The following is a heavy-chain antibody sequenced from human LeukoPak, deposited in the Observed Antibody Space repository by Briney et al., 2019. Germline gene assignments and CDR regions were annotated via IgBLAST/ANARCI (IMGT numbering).Heavy chain of an antibody. CDR2: IYHSGST. J-gene: IGHJ4*02. V-gene: IGHV4-38-2*02. CDR3: ARGAPGLRDLPLFDY. D-gene: IGHD5-12*01. Sequence: SETLSLTCTVSGGSISSYYWSWIRQPPGKGLEWIGSIYHSGSTYYNPSLKSRVTISVDTSKNQFSLKLSSVTAADTAVYYCARGAPGLRDLPLFDYWGQGTLVTVSS. CDR1: GGSISSYY.